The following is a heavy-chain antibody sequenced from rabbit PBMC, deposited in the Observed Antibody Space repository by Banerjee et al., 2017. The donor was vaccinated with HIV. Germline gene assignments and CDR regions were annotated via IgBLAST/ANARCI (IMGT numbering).Heavy chain of an antibody. CDR2: INAVTGKA. V-gene: IGHV1S45*01. J-gene: IGHJ4*01. Sequence: QEQLVESGGGLVKPGASLTLTCKASGFSFSSSDYMCWVRQAPGKGLEWIACINAVTGKAVYASWAKGRYTFSKTSSTTVTLEMTSLTAADTATYFCARDVAGYAAYGDDNLWGQGTLVTVS. CDR1: GFSFSSSDY. CDR3: ARDVAGYAAYGDDNL. D-gene: IGHD6-1*01.